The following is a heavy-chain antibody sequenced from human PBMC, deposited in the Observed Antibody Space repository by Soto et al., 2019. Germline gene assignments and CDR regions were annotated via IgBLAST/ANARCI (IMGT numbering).Heavy chain of an antibody. CDR1: EFTLVGYS. J-gene: IGHJ6*02. CDR3: ARELVTPEPGNIVVVSYYYYGMDV. V-gene: IGHV3-48*04. CDR2: ISSSSSTI. Sequence: GGFMRLSCGAAEFTLVGYSRNWVRQAPGKGLEWVSYISSSSSTIYYADSVKGRFTISRDNAKNSLYLQMNSLRVEDTAVYYCARELVTPEPGNIVVVSYYYYGMDVWGQGTTVTVSS. D-gene: IGHD2-15*01.